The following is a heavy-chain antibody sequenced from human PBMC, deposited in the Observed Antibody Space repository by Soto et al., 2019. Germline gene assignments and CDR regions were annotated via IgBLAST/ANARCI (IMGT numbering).Heavy chain of an antibody. J-gene: IGHJ4*02. V-gene: IGHV1-18*04. CDR2: ISAYNGDA. D-gene: IGHD2-2*01. CDR3: ARELDSSTSISDY. Sequence: GASVKVSCKTSGYTFTNHGVSWVRQAPGQGLEWMGWISAYNGDADYAPKFQDRVTMYIDTSTNTVFMELRGLRSDDTDVYYRARELDSSTSISDYWGQGTPVTVSS. CDR1: GYTFTNHG.